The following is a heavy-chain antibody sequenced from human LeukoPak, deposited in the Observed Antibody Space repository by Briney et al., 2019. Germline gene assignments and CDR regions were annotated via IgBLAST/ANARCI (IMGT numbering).Heavy chain of an antibody. Sequence: GSLRLSCAASGFTFSSYGMHWVRQAPGKGLEWVAVIWYDGSNKYYADSVKGRFTISRDNSKNTLYLQMNSLRAEDTAVYYCARDQMVQGVIYYFDYWGQGTLVTVSS. V-gene: IGHV3-33*01. CDR2: IWYDGSNK. CDR1: GFTFSSYG. J-gene: IGHJ4*02. D-gene: IGHD3-10*01. CDR3: ARDQMVQGVIYYFDY.